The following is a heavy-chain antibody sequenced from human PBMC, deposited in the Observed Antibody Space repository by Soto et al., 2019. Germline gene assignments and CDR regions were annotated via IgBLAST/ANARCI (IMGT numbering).Heavy chain of an antibody. J-gene: IGHJ6*02. Sequence: SETLSLTCAVSGYSISSGLYWGWIRQPPGKALEWIGAIYRGGITYYNPSLKRRVTISIYTSKNQFSLKLSSVTAADTAVYYCARDEGVITMVRGVIPLYGYYGMDVWGQGTTVTVSS. CDR1: GYSISSGLY. CDR2: IYRGGIT. CDR3: ARDEGVITMVRGVIPLYGYYGMDV. V-gene: IGHV4-38-2*02. D-gene: IGHD3-10*01.